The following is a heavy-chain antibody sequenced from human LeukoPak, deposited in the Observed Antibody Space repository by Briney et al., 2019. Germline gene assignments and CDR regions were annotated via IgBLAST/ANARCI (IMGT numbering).Heavy chain of an antibody. CDR3: ARQAAGGAFSGY. CDR2: ISNSSTTI. D-gene: IGHD3-3*02. V-gene: IGHV3-48*01. J-gene: IGHJ4*02. Sequence: GGSLRLSCAASGFTFTNYSMNWVRQAPGKGLEWVSYISNSSTTIYYADSVKGRFTISRDNAKNSVYLQMNSLRAEDTAVYYCARQAAGGAFSGYWGQGTLVTVSS. CDR1: GFTFTNYS.